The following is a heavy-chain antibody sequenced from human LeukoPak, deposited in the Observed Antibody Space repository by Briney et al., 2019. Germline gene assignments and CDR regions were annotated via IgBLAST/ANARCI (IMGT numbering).Heavy chain of an antibody. Sequence: GGSLRLSCAASGFTFSSDAMRWVRQAPGKGLEWVSAISSSGGSTYYADSVRGRFIVSRDSSKNTLYLQMNSLRVEDTAVYYCAKGGAQVGGQGTLVTVSS. V-gene: IGHV3-23*01. CDR3: AKGGAQV. J-gene: IGHJ4*02. CDR1: GFTFSSDA. CDR2: ISSSGGST. D-gene: IGHD1-26*01.